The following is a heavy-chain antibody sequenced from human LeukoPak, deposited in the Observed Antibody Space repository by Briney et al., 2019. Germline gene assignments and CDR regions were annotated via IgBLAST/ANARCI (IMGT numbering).Heavy chain of an antibody. CDR2: INPNSGGT. J-gene: IGHJ4*02. CDR3: ASYPRYSSSPPFDY. CDR1: GYTFTGYY. D-gene: IGHD6-6*01. Sequence: ASVKVSCKASGYTFTGYYMHWVRQAPGQGLEWMGRINPNSGGTDYAQKFQGRVTMTRDTSISTAYVELNRLTSDDTAVYYCASYPRYSSSPPFDYWGQGTLVTVSS. V-gene: IGHV1-2*06.